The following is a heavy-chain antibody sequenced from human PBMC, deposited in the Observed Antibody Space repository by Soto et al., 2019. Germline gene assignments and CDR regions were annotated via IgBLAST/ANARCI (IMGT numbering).Heavy chain of an antibody. CDR3: ARQTTYSSTWCDY. D-gene: IGHD6-13*01. Sequence: SETLSLTCTVSGGSISNYYWTWIRQPAGKGLEWIGRIYSSGSTNYNPSLKSRVTMSVDTSKNQFSLKLSSVTAADTALYYCARQTTYSSTWCDYWGHGTLVTVSS. CDR1: GGSISNYY. CDR2: IYSSGST. J-gene: IGHJ5*01. V-gene: IGHV4-4*07.